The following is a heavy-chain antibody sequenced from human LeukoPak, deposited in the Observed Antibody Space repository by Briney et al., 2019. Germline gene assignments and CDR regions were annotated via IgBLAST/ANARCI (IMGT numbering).Heavy chain of an antibody. CDR2: IYSGST. Sequence: GGSLRLSCTVSGSTVSSNSMSWVRQAPGKGLEWVSFIYSGSTHYSDSVKGRFTISRDNSKNTLYLQMNSLRAEDTAVYYCARRAGAYSHPYDYWGQGTLVTVSS. J-gene: IGHJ4*02. CDR1: GSTVSSNS. D-gene: IGHD4/OR15-4a*01. V-gene: IGHV3-53*01. CDR3: ARRAGAYSHPYDY.